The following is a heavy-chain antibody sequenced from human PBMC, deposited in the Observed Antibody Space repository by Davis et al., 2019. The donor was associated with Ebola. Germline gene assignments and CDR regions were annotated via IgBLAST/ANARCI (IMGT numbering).Heavy chain of an antibody. CDR1: GFTFDDYA. D-gene: IGHD6-19*01. Sequence: SLKISCAASGFTFDDYAMHWVRQAPGKGLEWVSGISWNSGSIGYADSVKGRFTISRDKAKNSLYLQMNSLRTEDTALYYCTNSLPGWAMGYFDYWGQGTLVTVSS. J-gene: IGHJ4*02. CDR2: ISWNSGSI. CDR3: TNSLPGWAMGYFDY. V-gene: IGHV3-9*01.